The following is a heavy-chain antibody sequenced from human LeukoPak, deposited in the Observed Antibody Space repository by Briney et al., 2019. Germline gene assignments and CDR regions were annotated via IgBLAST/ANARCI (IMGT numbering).Heavy chain of an antibody. Sequence: SETLSLTCTVSGGSISSYYWSWIRQPPGKGLEWVGYIYYSGSTNYNPPLKSRVTISVDTSKNQFSLKLSSVTAADTAVYYCAREPDYDFWSGPDYGMDVWGQGTTVTVSS. CDR3: AREPDYDFWSGPDYGMDV. CDR2: IYYSGST. V-gene: IGHV4-59*01. CDR1: GGSISSYY. J-gene: IGHJ6*02. D-gene: IGHD3-3*01.